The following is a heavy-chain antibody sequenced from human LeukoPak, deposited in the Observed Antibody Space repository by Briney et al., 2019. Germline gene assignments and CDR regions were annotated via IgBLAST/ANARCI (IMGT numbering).Heavy chain of an antibody. CDR1: GFTSINYA. J-gene: IGHJ4*02. CDR3: AKSPYYDFWPFDY. V-gene: IGHV3-33*06. CDR2: VSFGDGSTR. D-gene: IGHD3-3*01. Sequence: GGPLGLLCAASGFTSINYALHGVPKAPAKGLEGGPVVSFGDGSTRNYADSVKGRFTISRDNSQNTLYLQTNNLRAEDTAVYYCAKSPYYDFWPFDYWGQGTLVTVSS.